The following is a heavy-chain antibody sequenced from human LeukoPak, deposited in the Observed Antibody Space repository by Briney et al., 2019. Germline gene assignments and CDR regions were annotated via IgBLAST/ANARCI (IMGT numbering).Heavy chain of an antibody. V-gene: IGHV3-30-3*01. CDR2: ISYDGSNK. CDR1: GFTFSSYA. D-gene: IGHD3-3*01. Sequence: GGSLRLSCAASGFTFSSYAMHWVRQAPGKGLEWVAVISYDGSNKYYADSVKGRFTISRDNSKNTLYLQMNSLRAEDTAVYYCARDGGYDFWSGYFVTTNNWFDPWGQGTLVTVSS. J-gene: IGHJ5*02. CDR3: ARDGGYDFWSGYFVTTNNWFDP.